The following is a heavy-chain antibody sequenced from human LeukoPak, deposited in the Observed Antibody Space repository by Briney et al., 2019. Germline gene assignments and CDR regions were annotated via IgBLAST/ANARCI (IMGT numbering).Heavy chain of an antibody. Sequence: ASVKVSCKASGYTFTNYYIHWVRQAPGQGLEWMGWINPNSGGTNYAQKFQGRVTMTRDTSISTAYMELSRLRSDDTAVYYCARGNAEGGGGYYYGMDVWGQGTTVTVSS. V-gene: IGHV1-2*02. J-gene: IGHJ6*02. CDR1: GYTFTNYY. CDR2: INPNSGGT. CDR3: ARGNAEGGGGYYYGMDV. D-gene: IGHD2-8*01.